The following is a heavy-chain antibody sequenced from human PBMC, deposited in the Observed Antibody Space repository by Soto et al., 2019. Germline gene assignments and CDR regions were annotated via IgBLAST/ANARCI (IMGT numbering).Heavy chain of an antibody. CDR3: ARGCSSASCYYY. CDR2: LYSGGTS. Sequence: EVQLVETGGGLIQPGGSLRLSCAASGFSISSNYVTWVRQAPGKGLEWVSLLYSGGTSYYADSVKGRFTISRDNSKNTLFLQMNRLKTEDTAVYYCARGCSSASCYYYWGQGTLVTVSS. V-gene: IGHV3-53*02. D-gene: IGHD2-2*01. J-gene: IGHJ4*02. CDR1: GFSISSNY.